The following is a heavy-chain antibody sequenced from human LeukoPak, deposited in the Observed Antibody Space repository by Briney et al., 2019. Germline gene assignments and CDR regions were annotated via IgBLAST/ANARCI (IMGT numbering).Heavy chain of an antibody. V-gene: IGHV3-21*04. CDR2: IRFTGSYI. Sequence: GGSLRLSCAASGFTFSSYSMNWVRQAPGRGLEWVSSIRFTGSYIYYADSVKGRFTISRDNSKNTLYLQMNSLRAEDTAVYYCAKALPRYCSGGSCYGHWGQGTLVTVSS. J-gene: IGHJ4*02. CDR3: AKALPRYCSGGSCYGH. D-gene: IGHD2-15*01. CDR1: GFTFSSYS.